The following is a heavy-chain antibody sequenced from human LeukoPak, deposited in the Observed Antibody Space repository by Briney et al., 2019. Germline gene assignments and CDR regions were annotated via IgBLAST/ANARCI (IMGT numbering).Heavy chain of an antibody. CDR1: GGSFSGYY. CDR2: INHSVST. Sequence: PSETLSLTCAVYGGSFSGYYWSWIRQPPGKGLEWIGEINHSVSTNYMPHLKSRVTISVDPSKNQFSVRLSSVTAADTAVYYCARGSSGCGDSCRDYWGEGTLVTVSS. D-gene: IGHD6-19*01. J-gene: IGHJ4*02. V-gene: IGHV4-34*01. CDR3: ARGSSGCGDSCRDY.